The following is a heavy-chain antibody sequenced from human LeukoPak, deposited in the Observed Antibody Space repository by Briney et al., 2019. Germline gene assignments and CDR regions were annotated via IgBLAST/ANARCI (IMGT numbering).Heavy chain of an antibody. CDR3: ARGKTSQNIVTRKTYNWFDP. D-gene: IGHD2/OR15-2a*01. V-gene: IGHV3-21*01. CDR1: EFTFSSYN. CDR2: ISSSSDYI. J-gene: IGHJ5*02. Sequence: GGSLRLSCAASEFTFSSYNMNWVRQAPGKGLEWVSSISSSSDYIYYADSVKGRFTISRDNAKNSLYLQMKSLRAEDTAVYYCARGKTSQNIVTRKTYNWFDPWGQGTLVTVSS.